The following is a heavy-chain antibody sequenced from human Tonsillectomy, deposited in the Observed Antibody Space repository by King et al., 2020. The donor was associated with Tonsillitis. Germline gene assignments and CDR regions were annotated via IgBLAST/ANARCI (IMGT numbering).Heavy chain of an antibody. V-gene: IGHV3-43*01. Sequence: VQLVESGGVVVQPGGSLRLSCAASGFTFDDYNMHWVRQAPGKGLVGVSLINWDGGSTYYADSVKGRFTISRDNSKNSLYLQMNSLRTEDTALYHCAKDARPVAGTYGEYFQRWGQGTLVTVSS. J-gene: IGHJ1*01. CDR1: GFTFDDYN. CDR2: INWDGGST. CDR3: AKDARPVAGTYGEYFQR. D-gene: IGHD6-19*01.